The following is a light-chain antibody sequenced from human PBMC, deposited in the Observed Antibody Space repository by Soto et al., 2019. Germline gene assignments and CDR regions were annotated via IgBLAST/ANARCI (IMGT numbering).Light chain of an antibody. V-gene: IGKV3-11*01. CDR3: QQRSNWPIT. CDR2: DAS. CDR1: QRVSSY. J-gene: IGKJ5*01. Sequence: EIVWTQSQATLSLSPGERATLSCRASQRVSSYLAWYQQKPGQAPRLLIYDASNRTTGIPARFSGSGSGTDFTLTISSLEPEDFAVYYCQQRSNWPITFGQGTRLEIK.